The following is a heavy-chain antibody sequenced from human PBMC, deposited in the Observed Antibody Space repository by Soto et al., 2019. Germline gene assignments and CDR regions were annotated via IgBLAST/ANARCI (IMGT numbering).Heavy chain of an antibody. CDR2: ISPYNGDT. V-gene: IGHV1-18*01. CDR1: GYTFTSHG. J-gene: IGHJ6*03. Sequence: QVQLVQSGAEVKKPGASVKVSCKTSGYTFTSHGISWVRQAPGQGLEWMGWISPYNGDTNYAQKLQGRVSVTTDSSTRTAYMELRSLRSEYTAVYYCARMVRGSTVGYYYYMDVWGKGTTVTVSS. D-gene: IGHD3-10*01. CDR3: ARMVRGSTVGYYYYMDV.